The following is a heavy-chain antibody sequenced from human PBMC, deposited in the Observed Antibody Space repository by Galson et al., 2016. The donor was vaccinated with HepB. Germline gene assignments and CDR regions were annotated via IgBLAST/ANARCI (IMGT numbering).Heavy chain of an antibody. J-gene: IGHJ3*01. CDR1: GDSISNGDW. D-gene: IGHD6-25*01. CDR3: ARQAHEGPRLAPGPDAFDV. CDR2: IHHSGNT. V-gene: IGHV4-55*02. Sequence: SETLSLTCAVSGDSISNGDWWNWVRQPPGEGLEWIGQIHHSGNTIYNPSLTSRPNMSVDTSRNQFSLNLNFVTVADTAFYYCARQAHEGPRLAPGPDAFDVWGQGTMVTVSS.